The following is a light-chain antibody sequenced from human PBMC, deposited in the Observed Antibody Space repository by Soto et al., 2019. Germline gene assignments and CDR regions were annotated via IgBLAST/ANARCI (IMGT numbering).Light chain of an antibody. CDR1: QGISSY. CDR3: QQLSTYPFA. CDR2: SAS. V-gene: IGKV1-9*01. J-gene: IGKJ3*01. Sequence: IQLTQSPSSLSASVGDRVTITCRASQGISSYLAWSQQKPGKAPKLLIYSASTLQSVVPSRFSGIGSGADFTLTIISLQPEDFATDYCQQLSTYPFASGTGTKVDI.